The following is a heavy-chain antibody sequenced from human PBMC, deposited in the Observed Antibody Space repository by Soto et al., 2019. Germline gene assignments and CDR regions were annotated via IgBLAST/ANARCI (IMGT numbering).Heavy chain of an antibody. V-gene: IGHV1-8*01. CDR3: ASEGILVSGVIVFYGMAV. CDR1: GYSFTRHD. Sequence: QVQLVQSGAEVKKPGASVKVSCKASGYSFTRHDINWVRQAPGQGLEWMGWINPSIGNTGYAQRFLGRLTMTTTTSTSTDYMELSGLKSEDTDIDCCASEGILVSGVIVFYGMAVWGQGTTVTVPS. D-gene: IGHD3-3*01. CDR2: INPSIGNT. J-gene: IGHJ6*02.